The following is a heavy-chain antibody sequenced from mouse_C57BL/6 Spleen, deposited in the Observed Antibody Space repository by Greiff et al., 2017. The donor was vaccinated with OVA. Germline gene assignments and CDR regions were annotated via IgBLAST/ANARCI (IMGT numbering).Heavy chain of an antibody. CDR1: GYTFTSYW. D-gene: IGHD3-3*01. J-gene: IGHJ2*01. CDR3: AREGGGPRALDY. CDR2: IDPSDSET. Sequence: QVQLQQPGAELVRPGSSVKLSCKASGYTFTSYWMHWVKQRPIQGLEWIGNIDPSDSETHYNQKFKDKATLTVDKSSSTAYMQLSSLTSEDSAVYDCAREGGGPRALDYWGQGTTLTVSS. V-gene: IGHV1-52*01.